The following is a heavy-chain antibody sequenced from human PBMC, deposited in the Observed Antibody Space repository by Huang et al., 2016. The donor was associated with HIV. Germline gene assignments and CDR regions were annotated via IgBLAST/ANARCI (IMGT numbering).Heavy chain of an antibody. Sequence: QGRLQQWGAGMLKPSETLSLTCAVYGGSFSRYYWTWVRQPPGRGLEWIGEISKSGTTNYNTSRGSRVTISGDTSKNQFSLRLTSVTAADTATYFCARAPAGNDYSLYNYYGLDIWGQGTTVTVSS. CDR3: ARAPAGNDYSLYNYYGLDI. V-gene: IGHV4-34*01. CDR1: GGSFSRYY. D-gene: IGHD2-15*01. CDR2: ISKSGTT. J-gene: IGHJ6*02.